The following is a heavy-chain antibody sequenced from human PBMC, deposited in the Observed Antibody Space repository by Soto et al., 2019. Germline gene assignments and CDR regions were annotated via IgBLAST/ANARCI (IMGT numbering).Heavy chain of an antibody. V-gene: IGHV3-30-3*01. CDR1: GFTFSSYA. CDR2: ISYDGSNK. D-gene: IGHD3-10*01. CDR3: AREFTMVRGVPDY. J-gene: IGHJ4*02. Sequence: QVQLVESGGGVVQPGRSLRLSCAASGFTFSSYAMHWVRQAPGKGLEWVAVISYDGSNKYYADSVKGRFTISRDNSKNTLYLQMNSLRAEDTAVYYCAREFTMVRGVPDYWGQGTLVTVSS.